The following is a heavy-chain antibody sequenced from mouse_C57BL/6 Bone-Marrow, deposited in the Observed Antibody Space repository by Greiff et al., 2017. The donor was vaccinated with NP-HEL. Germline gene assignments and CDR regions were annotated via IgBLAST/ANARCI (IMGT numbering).Heavy chain of an antibody. Sequence: EVQLQQSGAELVRPGASVKLSCTASGFNIKDYYMHWVKQRPEQGLEWIGRIDPEDGDTEYAPKFQGKATMTADTSSNTAYLQLSSLTAEDSAVYYCAREGLLPWFAYWGQGTLVTVSA. V-gene: IGHV14-1*01. CDR3: AREGLLPWFAY. CDR1: GFNIKDYY. J-gene: IGHJ3*01. CDR2: IDPEDGDT. D-gene: IGHD2-3*01.